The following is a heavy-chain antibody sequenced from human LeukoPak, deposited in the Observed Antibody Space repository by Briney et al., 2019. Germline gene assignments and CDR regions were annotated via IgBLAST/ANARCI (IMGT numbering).Heavy chain of an antibody. J-gene: IGHJ4*02. Sequence: ASVNVSSKASGYTFTSYEINWGRQATGEGLELMGWMNPNNGNTGYAPKFQGRVTMTRNTSISTAYMELRSLKSEDPAVYYCARGEWVNNDYWGQGTLVTVSS. CDR1: GYTFTSYE. CDR3: ARGEWVNNDY. D-gene: IGHD1-26*01. V-gene: IGHV1-8*01. CDR2: MNPNNGNT.